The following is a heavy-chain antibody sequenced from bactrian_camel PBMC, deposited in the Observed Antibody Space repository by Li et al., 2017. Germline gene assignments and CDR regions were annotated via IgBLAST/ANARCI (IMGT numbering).Heavy chain of an antibody. CDR2: IATGSGNT. Sequence: AGGSLRLSCQASGYTNNWRYIGWFRQAPGKEREGVARIATGSGNTYYADSVKGRFTISQDNAKNTVYLQINSLKPEDIAMYSCATLPCRRGLQTMSPLHNQWGQGTQVTVS. J-gene: IGHJ4*01. CDR1: GYTNNWRY. CDR3: ATLPCRRGLQTMSPLHNQ. V-gene: IGHV3S63*01. D-gene: IGHD1*01.